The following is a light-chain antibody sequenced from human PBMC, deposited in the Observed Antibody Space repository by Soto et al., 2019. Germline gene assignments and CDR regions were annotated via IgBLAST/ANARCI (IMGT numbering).Light chain of an antibody. V-gene: IGKV3D-15*01. Sequence: EIVMTQSPATLSVSPGERATLSCRASQSVSSSLAWYQHKPGQAPRLLIYGASIRATGILARFSGSGSGTEFTLTSSSLLSEDFAAYYCQQYRDRYTLGQGSRLVI. CDR2: GAS. CDR1: QSVSSS. CDR3: QQYRDRYT. J-gene: IGKJ2*01.